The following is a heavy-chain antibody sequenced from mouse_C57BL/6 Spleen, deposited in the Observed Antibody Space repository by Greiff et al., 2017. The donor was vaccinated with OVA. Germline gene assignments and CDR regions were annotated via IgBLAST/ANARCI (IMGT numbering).Heavy chain of an antibody. CDR2: ISSGGDYI. CDR3: TRAELDRGRYFDV. CDR1: GFTFSSYA. J-gene: IGHJ1*03. Sequence: EVQGVESGEGLVKPGGSLKLSCAASGFTFSSYAMSWVRQTPEKRLEWVAYISSGGDYIYYADTVKGRFTISRDNARNTLYLQMSSLKSEDTAMYYCTRAELDRGRYFDVWGTGTTVTVSS. D-gene: IGHD4-1*01. V-gene: IGHV5-9-1*02.